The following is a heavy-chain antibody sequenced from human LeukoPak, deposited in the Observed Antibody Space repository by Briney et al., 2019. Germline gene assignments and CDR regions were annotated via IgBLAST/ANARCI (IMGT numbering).Heavy chain of an antibody. CDR3: DFSDTDWFDP. D-gene: IGHD5-18*01. Sequence: GGSLRLSCAASGFTFSNYNMNWVRQAPGKGLEWVSSISSSSSYIYYADSVKGRFTISRDNAKNSLYLQMNSLRAEDTAVYARDFSDTDWFDPWGQGTLVTVSS. CDR1: GFTFSNYN. V-gene: IGHV3-21*01. J-gene: IGHJ5*02. CDR2: ISSSSSYI.